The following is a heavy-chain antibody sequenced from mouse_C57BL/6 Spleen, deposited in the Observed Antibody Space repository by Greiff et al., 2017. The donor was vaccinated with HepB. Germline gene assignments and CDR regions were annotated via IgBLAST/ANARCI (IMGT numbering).Heavy chain of an antibody. V-gene: IGHV5-17*01. J-gene: IGHJ2*01. CDR3: AREVLRHFDY. CDR2: ISSGSSTI. D-gene: IGHD1-1*01. CDR1: GFTFSDYG. Sequence: EVKLMESGGGLVKPGGSLKLSCAASGFTFSDYGMHWVRQAPEKGLEWVAYISSGSSTIYYADTVKGRFTISRDNAKNTLFLQMTSLRSEDTAMYYCAREVLRHFDYWGQGTTLTVSS.